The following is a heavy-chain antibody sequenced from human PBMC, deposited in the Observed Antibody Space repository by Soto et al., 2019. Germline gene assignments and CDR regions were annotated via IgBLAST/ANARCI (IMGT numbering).Heavy chain of an antibody. CDR3: GSWAAWNPLYFPGIDV. CDR2: IIPLHNTS. J-gene: IGHJ6*02. V-gene: IGHV1-69*06. D-gene: IGHD1-1*01. CDR1: GGAFTNYS. Sequence: QVHLLQSGAEVKKPGSSLKVSCKVSGGAFTNYSLNWVRHSPGQGLEWLGGIIPLHNTSNYSEKFVGRLSGSGDISSSTVYLALGGLASRHPATYYFGSWAAWNPLYFPGIDVLGPGATVNVSS.